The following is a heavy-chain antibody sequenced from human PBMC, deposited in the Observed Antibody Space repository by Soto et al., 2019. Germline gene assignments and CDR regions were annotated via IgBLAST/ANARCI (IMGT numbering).Heavy chain of an antibody. J-gene: IGHJ3*02. Sequence: SETLSLTCTVSGGSISSSSYYWGWIRQPPGKGLEWIGSIYYSGSTYYNPSLKSRVTISVDTSKNQFSLKLSSVTAADTAVYYCARHRGLDISIEGAFDIWGQGTMVTVSS. V-gene: IGHV4-39*01. D-gene: IGHD2-2*03. CDR3: ARHRGLDISIEGAFDI. CDR2: IYYSGST. CDR1: GGSISSSSYY.